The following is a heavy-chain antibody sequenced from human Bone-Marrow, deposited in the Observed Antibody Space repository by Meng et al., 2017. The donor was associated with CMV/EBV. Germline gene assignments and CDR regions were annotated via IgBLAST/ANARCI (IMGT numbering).Heavy chain of an antibody. Sequence: QVQVRESGPGPVKPPQTLSLSCTVSGGSISRGDYYWRWIRQPPGKGLEWIGYIYYSGSTYYNPSLKSRVTISVDTSKNQFSLKLSSVTAADKALYYCARIAVAFDYWGQGTLVTVSS. CDR3: ARIAVAFDY. CDR2: IYYSGST. V-gene: IGHV4-30-4*08. CDR1: GGSISRGDYY. J-gene: IGHJ4*02. D-gene: IGHD6-19*01.